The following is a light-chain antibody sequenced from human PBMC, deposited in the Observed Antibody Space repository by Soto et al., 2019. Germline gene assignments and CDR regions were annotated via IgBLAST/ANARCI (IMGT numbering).Light chain of an antibody. J-gene: IGKJ4*01. Sequence: ETVLTQSPATLSWSPGERATLSCRASQSVSSYLAWYQQKPGQAPRLLIYDASNRASGIPARFSGSGSGTDFTLTINSLEPEDFAVYYCQQRQNWPPLTFGGGTKVEIK. CDR1: QSVSSY. CDR2: DAS. V-gene: IGKV3-11*01. CDR3: QQRQNWPPLT.